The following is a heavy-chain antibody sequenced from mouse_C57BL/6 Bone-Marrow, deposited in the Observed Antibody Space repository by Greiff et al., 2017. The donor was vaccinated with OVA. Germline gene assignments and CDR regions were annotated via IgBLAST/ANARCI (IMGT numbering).Heavy chain of an antibody. CDR3: ARQGDY. CDR1: GFTFSDYY. V-gene: IGHV5-12*01. CDR2: ISNGGGST. J-gene: IGHJ2*01. Sequence: EVGRVGAGVGVVQPGGSLKLSCAASGFTFSDYYMYWVRQTPEKRLEWVAYISNGGGSTYYPDTVKGRFTISRVNAKNTLYLQMSRLKSEDTAMYYCARQGDYWGQGTTLTVSS.